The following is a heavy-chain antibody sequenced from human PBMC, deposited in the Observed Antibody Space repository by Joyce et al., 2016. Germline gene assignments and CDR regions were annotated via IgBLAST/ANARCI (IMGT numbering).Heavy chain of an antibody. Sequence: QLQLVESGGGVVQPGGSLRLSCRGSGFTFGSFFINWVRQAPGKGLGWVALVSHDGRDDYFADSVKGRFTTSRDNSQSTLYLQMNSIRVEDTAVYYCARVAPGYCASYSCQHPLDIWGQGTTVIVSS. J-gene: IGHJ6*02. CDR1: GFTFGSFF. D-gene: IGHD2-8*01. CDR3: ARVAPGYCASYSCQHPLDI. V-gene: IGHV3-30*04. CDR2: VSHDGRDD.